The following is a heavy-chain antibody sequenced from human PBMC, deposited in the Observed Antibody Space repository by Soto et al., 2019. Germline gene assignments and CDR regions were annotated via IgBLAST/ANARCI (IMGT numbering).Heavy chain of an antibody. Sequence: ETLSLTCTVSGGSISSSSHYWGWIRQPPGKGLEWFGNIYYSGSTYYNPSLQSRVTISVDTSKNQFSLKLSSVTAADTGLYYCARLTGALYGMDVWGQGTTVTVSS. J-gene: IGHJ6*02. CDR2: IYYSGST. CDR3: ARLTGALYGMDV. CDR1: GGSISSSSHY. V-gene: IGHV4-39*01. D-gene: IGHD7-27*01.